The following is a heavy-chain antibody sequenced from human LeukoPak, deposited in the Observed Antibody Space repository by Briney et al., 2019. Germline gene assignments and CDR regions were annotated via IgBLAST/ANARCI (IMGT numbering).Heavy chain of an antibody. CDR3: ASSLGSGSYFD. CDR2: IYYSGST. V-gene: IGHV4-30-4*01. J-gene: IGHJ4*02. D-gene: IGHD1-26*01. Sequence: PPETLSLTCTVSAGSISSGDYDWSWTRHPPGKGLEWTGYIYYSGSTYYNPSLKSRVTISVDTSKNQFSLKLSSVTAADTAVYYCASSLGSGSYFDWGQGTLDTVSS. CDR1: AGSISSGDYD.